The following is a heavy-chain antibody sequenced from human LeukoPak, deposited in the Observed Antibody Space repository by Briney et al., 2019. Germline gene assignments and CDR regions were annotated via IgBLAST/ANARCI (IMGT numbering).Heavy chain of an antibody. CDR3: ARDLSSYDFWSGYQNWFDP. J-gene: IGHJ5*02. CDR1: GFTFSSYS. Sequence: PGRSLRLSCAASGFTFSSYSMNWVRQAPGKGLEWVSYISSSSSTIYYADSVKGRFTISRDNAKNSLYLQMNSLRDEDTAVYYCARDLSSYDFWSGYQNWFDPWGQGTLVTVSS. CDR2: ISSSSSTI. V-gene: IGHV3-48*02. D-gene: IGHD3-3*01.